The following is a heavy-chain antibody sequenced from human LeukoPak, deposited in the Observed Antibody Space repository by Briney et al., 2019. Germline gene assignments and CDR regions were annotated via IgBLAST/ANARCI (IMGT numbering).Heavy chain of an antibody. Sequence: EASVKVSCKASGGTFSSYAISWVRQAPGQGLEWMGRIIPILGIANYAQKFQGRVTITADKSTSTAYMELSSLRSEDTAVYYCATVSSLRGGGDAFDIWGQGTMVTVSS. CDR2: IIPILGIA. V-gene: IGHV1-69*04. J-gene: IGHJ3*02. D-gene: IGHD3-10*01. CDR3: ATVSSLRGGGDAFDI. CDR1: GGTFSSYA.